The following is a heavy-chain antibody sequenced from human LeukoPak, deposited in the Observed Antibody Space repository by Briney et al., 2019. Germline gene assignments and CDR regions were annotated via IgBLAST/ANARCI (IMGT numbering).Heavy chain of an antibody. CDR2: INPNSGGT. J-gene: IGHJ4*02. Sequence: ASVKVSCKASGYTFTGYYMHWVRQAPGQGLEWMGWINPNSGGTNYAQKFQGRVTMTRDTSISTAYMELSRLRSDDTAVYYCARGGRAYIGDYITSDYWGQGTLVTVSS. D-gene: IGHD2-21*02. CDR3: ARGGRAYIGDYITSDY. V-gene: IGHV1-2*02. CDR1: GYTFTGYY.